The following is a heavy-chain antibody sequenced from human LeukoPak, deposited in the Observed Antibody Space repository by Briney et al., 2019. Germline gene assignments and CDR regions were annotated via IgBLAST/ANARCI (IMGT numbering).Heavy chain of an antibody. J-gene: IGHJ6*04. D-gene: IGHD3-3*01. CDR2: FIPILGTA. Sequence: RASVKVSCKASGGSFSDYALNWVRQAPGQGLEWMGGFIPILGTANSTQKFQARVTITAAISTNTAYMELSSLRSEDTAVYFCAAIPVFGVVLHQEPVWGKGTTVTVSS. CDR1: GGSFSDYA. CDR3: AAIPVFGVVLHQEPV. V-gene: IGHV1-69*10.